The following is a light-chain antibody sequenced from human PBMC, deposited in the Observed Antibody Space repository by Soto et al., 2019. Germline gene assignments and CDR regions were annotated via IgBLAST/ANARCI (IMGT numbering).Light chain of an antibody. V-gene: IGKV1-5*03. CDR2: KAS. J-gene: IGKJ1*01. CDR1: QTISSW. CDR3: QQYYSYPHT. Sequence: DIQMTQSPSTLSVSVGDRVTITCRASQTISSWLAWYQQKPGKAPKLLIYKASTLKSGVPSRFSGSGSGTEFTLTISSLQPDDFATYYCQQYYSYPHTFGQGTKVDIK.